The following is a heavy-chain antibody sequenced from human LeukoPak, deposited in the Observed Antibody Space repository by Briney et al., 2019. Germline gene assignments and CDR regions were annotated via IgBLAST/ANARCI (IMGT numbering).Heavy chain of an antibody. CDR1: GYTFSRYY. J-gene: IGHJ4*02. Sequence: ASVKVSCKASGYTFSRYYMHWVRQAPGQGLEWMGIINPSGGSTTYAQKFQGRVTMTRDTSTSTVYMELSSLRSEDTAVYYCARKDSSGGGEIRYWGQGTLVTVPS. V-gene: IGHV1-46*01. CDR3: ARKDSSGGGEIRY. CDR2: INPSGGST. D-gene: IGHD3-22*01.